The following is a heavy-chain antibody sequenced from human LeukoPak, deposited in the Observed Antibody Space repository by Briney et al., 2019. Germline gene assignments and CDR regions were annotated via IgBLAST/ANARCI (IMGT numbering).Heavy chain of an antibody. D-gene: IGHD3-10*01. CDR3: ASLRGITMVRGVIISGDAFDI. Sequence: ASVKVSCKASGYTFTSYYMHWVRQAPGQGLEWMGIFNPSGGSTSYAQKFQGRVTMTRDTSTSTVYMELSSLRSEDTAVYYCASLRGITMVRGVIISGDAFDIWGQGTMVTVSS. CDR1: GYTFTSYY. CDR2: FNPSGGST. V-gene: IGHV1-46*01. J-gene: IGHJ3*02.